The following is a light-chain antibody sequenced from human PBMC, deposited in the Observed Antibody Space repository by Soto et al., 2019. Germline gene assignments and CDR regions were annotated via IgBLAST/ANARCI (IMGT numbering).Light chain of an antibody. CDR2: GAS. CDR1: QSVSSN. CDR3: QQYNKWLRT. V-gene: IGKV3-15*01. Sequence: EIVMTQSPATLSVSPGERATLSCRASQSVSSNLAWYQQKPGQAPRLLIYGASTRATGIPARFSGSGSGTEFTLTISSLQSEDFAVYYCQQYNKWLRTFGQGTKVEI. J-gene: IGKJ1*01.